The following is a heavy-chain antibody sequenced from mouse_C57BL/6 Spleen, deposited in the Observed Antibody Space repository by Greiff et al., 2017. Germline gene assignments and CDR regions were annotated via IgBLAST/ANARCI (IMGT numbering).Heavy chain of an antibody. Sequence: QVTLKESGPGILQSSQTLSLTCSFSGFSLSTSGMGVSWIRQPSGKGLEWLAHIYWDDDKRYNPSLKSRLTISKDTSRNQVFLKITSVDTADTATYYCARSGITTVVATPYYFDYWGQGTTLTVSS. V-gene: IGHV8-12*01. CDR3: ARSGITTVVATPYYFDY. J-gene: IGHJ2*01. CDR2: IYWDDDK. D-gene: IGHD1-1*01. CDR1: GFSLSTSGMG.